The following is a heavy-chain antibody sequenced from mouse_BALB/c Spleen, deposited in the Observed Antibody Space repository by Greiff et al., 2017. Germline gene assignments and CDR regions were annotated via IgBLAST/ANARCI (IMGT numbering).Heavy chain of an antibody. CDR1: GFTFSDYY. D-gene: IGHD1-1*01. CDR3: ARAHYYGSSSFAY. Sequence: EVQLQESGGGLVKPGGSLKLSCAASGFTFSDYYMYWVRQTPEKRLEWVATISDGGSYTYYPDSVKGRFTISRDNAKNNLYLQMSSLKSEDTAMYYCARAHYYGSSSFAYWGQGALGTVSA. CDR2: ISDGGSYT. J-gene: IGHJ3*01. V-gene: IGHV5-4*02.